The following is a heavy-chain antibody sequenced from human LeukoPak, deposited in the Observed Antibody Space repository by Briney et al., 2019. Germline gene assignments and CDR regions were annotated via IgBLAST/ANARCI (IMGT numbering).Heavy chain of an antibody. V-gene: IGHV3-23*01. Sequence: GGSLRLSCAASGFTFSTYWMHWVRQAPGKGLEWVSAISGSGGSTYYADSVKGRFTISRDNAKNSLYLQMNSLRAEDTALYYCAKDQYYYDSSGYYTGAFDIWGQGTMVTVSS. CDR1: GFTFSTYW. J-gene: IGHJ3*02. CDR2: ISGSGGST. CDR3: AKDQYYYDSSGYYTGAFDI. D-gene: IGHD3-22*01.